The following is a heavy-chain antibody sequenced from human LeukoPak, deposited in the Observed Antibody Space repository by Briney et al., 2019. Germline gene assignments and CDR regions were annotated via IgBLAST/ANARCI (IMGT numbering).Heavy chain of an antibody. V-gene: IGHV1-2*06. D-gene: IGHD4-23*01. CDR3: ACWGGGNQGH. CDR2: INPNSGDT. J-gene: IGHJ4*02. Sequence: GGSVKVSCKASGYTFTAYYMHWVRQAPGQGLEWMGRINPNSGDTIYAQNFQGRVTVTRDTSISTAYMELSRLRSDDTAVYYCACWGGGNQGHWGQGTLVTVSS. CDR1: GYTFTAYY.